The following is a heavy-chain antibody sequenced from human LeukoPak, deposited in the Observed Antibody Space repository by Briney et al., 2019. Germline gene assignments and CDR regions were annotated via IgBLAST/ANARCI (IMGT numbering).Heavy chain of an antibody. Sequence: ASVKVSFKASGGTFSSYAISWVRQAPGQGREWMGRIIPIFGIANYAQKFQGRVTITADKSTSTAYMELSSLRSEDTAVYYCASDPSPPNFDMDVWGQGTTVTVSS. CDR3: ASDPSPPNFDMDV. V-gene: IGHV1-69*04. D-gene: IGHD2-2*01. CDR2: IIPIFGIA. CDR1: GGTFSSYA. J-gene: IGHJ6*02.